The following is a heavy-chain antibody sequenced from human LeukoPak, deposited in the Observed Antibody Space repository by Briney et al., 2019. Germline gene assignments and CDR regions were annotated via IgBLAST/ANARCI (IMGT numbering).Heavy chain of an antibody. CDR2: LYVSGST. V-gene: IGHV4-4*07. J-gene: IGHJ4*02. CDR3: ARGYDYVWGSYLDY. D-gene: IGHD3-16*02. CDR1: GGSISPYY. Sequence: PSETLSLTCTVSGGSISPYYWNWIRQPAGKGLEWIGRLYVSGSTDYNPSLKSRVSISGDTSKNQFSLKLSSVTAADTAVYYCARGYDYVWGSYLDYWGQGTLVTVSS.